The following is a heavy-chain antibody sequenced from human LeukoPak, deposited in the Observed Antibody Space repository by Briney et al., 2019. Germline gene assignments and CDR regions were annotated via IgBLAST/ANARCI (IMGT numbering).Heavy chain of an antibody. CDR1: GYTFTSYG. V-gene: IGHV1-18*01. CDR2: ISAYNGIT. J-gene: IGHJ4*02. D-gene: IGHD3-22*01. Sequence: ASVKVSCKASGYTFTSYGISWVRQAPGQGLEWMGWISAYNGITNYAQKLQGRVTMTTDTSTSTAYMELRSLRSDDTAVYYCGRRADYYDSSGYYYYFDYWGQGTLVTVSS. CDR3: GRRADYYDSSGYYYYFDY.